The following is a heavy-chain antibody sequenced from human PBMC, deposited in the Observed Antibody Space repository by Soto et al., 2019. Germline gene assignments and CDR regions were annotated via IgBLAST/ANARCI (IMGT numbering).Heavy chain of an antibody. Sequence: QMQLVQSGPEVKKPGTSVKVSCKASGFTFTSSAVQWVRQARGQRLEWIGWIVVGSGNTNYAQKFQERVTITRDMSTSTAYMELSSLRSEDTAVYYCAAARGLYYYDMDVWGQGTTVTVSS. V-gene: IGHV1-58*01. J-gene: IGHJ6*02. CDR3: AAARGLYYYDMDV. CDR2: IVVGSGNT. CDR1: GFTFTSSA.